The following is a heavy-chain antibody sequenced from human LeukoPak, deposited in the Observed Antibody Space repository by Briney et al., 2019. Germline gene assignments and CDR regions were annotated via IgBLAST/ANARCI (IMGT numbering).Heavy chain of an antibody. V-gene: IGHV4-59*08. D-gene: IGHD1-1*01. CDR1: GGSISSYY. Sequence: PSETLSLTCTVSGGSISSYYWSWIRQPPGKGLEWIGYIYYTGTTNYNPSLKSRVTISVDTSKNQFSLKLSSVTAADTAVYYCARTTGGAGFDPWGQGTLVTVSS. CDR2: IYYTGTT. J-gene: IGHJ5*02. CDR3: ARTTGGAGFDP.